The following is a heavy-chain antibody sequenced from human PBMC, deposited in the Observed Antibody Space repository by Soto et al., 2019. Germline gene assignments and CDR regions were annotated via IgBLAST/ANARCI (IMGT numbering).Heavy chain of an antibody. CDR3: AREEHSSDWGNFDC. V-gene: IGHV3-48*02. J-gene: IGHJ4*01. CDR2: ISSSGSTI. D-gene: IGHD6-19*01. CDR1: GFTFSSYS. Sequence: GGSLRLSCAASGFTFSSYSMNWVRQAPGKGLEWLSYISSSGSTIYYADSVRGRFTISRDNAKNSLYLQMNSLRDEDTAVYYCAREEHSSDWGNFDCWGQGTLVTVSS.